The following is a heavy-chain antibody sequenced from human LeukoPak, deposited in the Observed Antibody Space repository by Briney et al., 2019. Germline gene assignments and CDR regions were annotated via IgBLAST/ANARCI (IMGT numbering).Heavy chain of an antibody. J-gene: IGHJ4*02. CDR1: GGTFISYA. CDR3: ARSKGTYDSSGYYPWGLDY. CDR2: IIPIFGTA. D-gene: IGHD3-22*01. Sequence: SVKVSCKASGGTFISYAISWVRQAPGQGLEWMGGIIPIFGTANYAQKFQGRVTITTDESTSTAYMELSRLRSEDTDVYYCARSKGTYDSSGYYPWGLDYWGQGTLVTVSS. V-gene: IGHV1-69*05.